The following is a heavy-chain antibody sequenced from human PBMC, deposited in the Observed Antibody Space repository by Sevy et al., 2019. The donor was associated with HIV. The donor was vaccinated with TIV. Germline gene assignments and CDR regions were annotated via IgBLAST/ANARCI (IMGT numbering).Heavy chain of an antibody. CDR3: ARGVSDFWSGPGL. Sequence: SETLSLTCAVSGGSFSGYYWSWIRQPPGKGLEWIGEFNRSGGTNYNPSLKSRVTISVDTSKNQFSLKLSSVTAADTAMYYCARGVSDFWSGPGLWGQGTLVTVSS. J-gene: IGHJ4*02. D-gene: IGHD3-3*01. CDR2: FNRSGGT. CDR1: GGSFSGYY. V-gene: IGHV4-34*01.